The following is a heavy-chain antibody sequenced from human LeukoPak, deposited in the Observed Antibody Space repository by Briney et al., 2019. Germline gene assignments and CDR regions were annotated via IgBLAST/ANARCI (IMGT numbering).Heavy chain of an antibody. D-gene: IGHD4-11*01. CDR3: ARHVPQFDYTRGGYFDY. Sequence: KSSETLSLTCTFSVGSISSSSYYWGWIRQPPGKGLERIGSIYYSGSTYYNPSLKSRVTISVDTSKNHFSLKLSSVTAADTAVYYCARHVPQFDYTRGGYFDYWGQGTLVTVSS. J-gene: IGHJ4*02. CDR2: IYYSGST. CDR1: VGSISSSSYY. V-gene: IGHV4-39*01.